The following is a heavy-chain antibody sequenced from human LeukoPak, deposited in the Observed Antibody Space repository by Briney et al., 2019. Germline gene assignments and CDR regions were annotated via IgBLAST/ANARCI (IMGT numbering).Heavy chain of an antibody. CDR1: GFTFSTHA. CDR3: ARGISLGRPGTYYFDY. CDR2: LSGDGSTT. J-gene: IGHJ4*02. V-gene: IGHV3-23*01. D-gene: IGHD3-10*01. Sequence: GGSLRLSCAASGFTFSTHAMSWVRQAPGKGLEWVSSLSGDGSTTYHADSVKGRFTISRDNSRSTLYLQVNSLSAEDTAVYYCARGISLGRPGTYYFDYWGQGALVTVSS.